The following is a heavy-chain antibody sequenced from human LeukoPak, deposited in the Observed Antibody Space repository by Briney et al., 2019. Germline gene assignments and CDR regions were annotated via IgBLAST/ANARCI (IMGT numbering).Heavy chain of an antibody. CDR2: IYHSGST. CDR3: ARAARGYYYYGMDV. J-gene: IGHJ6*02. CDR1: GGSISSGGYS. Sequence: SETLSLTCAVSGGSISSGGYSWSWIRQPPGKGLEWIGYIYHSGSTYYNPSLKSRVTISVDRSKNQFSLKLSSVTAADTAVYYCARAARGYYYYGMDVWGQGTTVTVSS. V-gene: IGHV4-30-2*01.